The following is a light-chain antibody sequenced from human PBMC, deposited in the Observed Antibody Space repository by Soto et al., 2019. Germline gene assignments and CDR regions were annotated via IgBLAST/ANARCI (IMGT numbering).Light chain of an antibody. CDR1: QSVGSD. V-gene: IGKV3D-15*01. CDR2: DIF. CDR3: QQYNSWPLT. Sequence: EIVMPQSPATLSVSPGERDTLYCRASQSVGSDFAWYQQKPGQAPRLVISDIFTRATGVPSRISGSGSGTEFPLTLSSLQSEDFAVYYCQQYNSWPLTFGGGTKVEIK. J-gene: IGKJ4*02.